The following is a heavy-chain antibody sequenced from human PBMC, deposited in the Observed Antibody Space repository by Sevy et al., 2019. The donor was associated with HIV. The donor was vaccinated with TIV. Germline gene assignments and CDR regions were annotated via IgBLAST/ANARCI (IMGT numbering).Heavy chain of an antibody. CDR1: GFTFNTHA. CDR2: ISATGGGT. D-gene: IGHD3-22*01. J-gene: IGHJ3*01. V-gene: IGHV3-23*01. Sequence: GGSLRLSCAASGFTFNTHAMNWVRQAPGKGLEWVSGISATGGGTYYTDSVKGRFTVSRDNSQNTLYRQMNGLRADDTDIYYSAKALNPALESMIEVIFRTLKGFNVWGQGTMVTVSS. CDR3: AKALNPALESMIEVIFRTLKGFNV.